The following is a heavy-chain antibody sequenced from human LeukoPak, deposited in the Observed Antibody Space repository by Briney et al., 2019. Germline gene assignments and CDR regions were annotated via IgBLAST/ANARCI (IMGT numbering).Heavy chain of an antibody. CDR2: INHSGST. V-gene: IGHV4-34*01. CDR3: ARGMTTVTSLDY. J-gene: IGHJ4*02. Sequence: SETLSLTCAVYGGSFSGYYWSWIRQPPGKGLEWIGEINHSGSTNYNPSLKSRVTISVDTSKNQFSLKLSSVTAADTAVYYCARGMTTVTSLDYWGQGTLVTVSS. D-gene: IGHD4-17*01. CDR1: GGSFSGYY.